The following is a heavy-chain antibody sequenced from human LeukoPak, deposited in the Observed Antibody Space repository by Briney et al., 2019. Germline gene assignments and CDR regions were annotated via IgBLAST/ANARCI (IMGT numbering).Heavy chain of an antibody. V-gene: IGHV3-48*03. CDR2: ISSSGSTT. J-gene: IGHJ4*01. D-gene: IGHD5-12*01. CDR1: GFNFKNYE. Sequence: GGALRLSCTVSGFNFKNYEMKWVRQAPGKGLEWIAYISSSGSTTKYADSVKGRFTMSRDNAKNAVYMEMNSLRVEDTAVYYCARDRGWDGYGYAFLDYWGHGTLVTVSS. CDR3: ARDRGWDGYGYAFLDY.